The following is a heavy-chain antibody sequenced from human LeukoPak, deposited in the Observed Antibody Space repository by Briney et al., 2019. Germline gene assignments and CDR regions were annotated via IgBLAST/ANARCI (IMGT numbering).Heavy chain of an antibody. CDR2: INHSGST. J-gene: IGHJ4*02. CDR3: ARGKEDGRPNDY. CDR1: GGSFSGYY. Sequence: SETLSLTCAVYGGSFSGYYWSWIRQPPGKGLEWIGEINHSGSTNYNPSLKSRVTISVDTSKNQVSLKLSSVTAADTAVYYCARGKEDGRPNDYWGQGTLVTVSS. V-gene: IGHV4-34*01.